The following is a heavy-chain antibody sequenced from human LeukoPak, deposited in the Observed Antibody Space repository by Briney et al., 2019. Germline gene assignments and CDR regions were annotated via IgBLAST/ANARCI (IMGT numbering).Heavy chain of an antibody. CDR3: ARHLTFYYDGSGYSTHYFDY. CDR2: IYYSGST. D-gene: IGHD3-22*01. V-gene: IGHV4-39*01. CDR1: GGSISRSSYY. Sequence: PSETLSLTCTVSGGSISRSSYYWGWLRQPPGTGLEWIGRIYYSGSTYYNPSLKSRVTISVDTSKNQFSLKLSSVTAADTAVYYCARHLTFYYDGSGYSTHYFDYWGQGTLDTVSS. J-gene: IGHJ4*02.